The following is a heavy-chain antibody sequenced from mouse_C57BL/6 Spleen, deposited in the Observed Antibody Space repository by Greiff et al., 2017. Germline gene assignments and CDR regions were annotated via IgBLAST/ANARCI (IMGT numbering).Heavy chain of an antibody. D-gene: IGHD2-4*01. CDR3: ALYYDYDERGYYAMDY. V-gene: IGHV1-39*01. CDR1: GYSFTDYN. CDR2: INPNYGTT. J-gene: IGHJ4*01. Sequence: VHVKQSGPELVKPGASVKISCKASGYSFTDYNMNWVKQSNGKSLEWIGVINPNYGTTSYNQKFKGKATLTVDQSSSTAYMQLNSLTSEDSAVYYCALYYDYDERGYYAMDYWGQGTSVTVSS.